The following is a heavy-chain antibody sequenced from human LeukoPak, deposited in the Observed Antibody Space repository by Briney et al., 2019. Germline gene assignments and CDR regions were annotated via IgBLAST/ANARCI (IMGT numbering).Heavy chain of an antibody. CDR2: TYFSGDS. J-gene: IGHJ4*02. Sequence: SETLSLTCTVPGDSVSRSIYYWGWIRLPPGKGLEWIGSTYFSGDSYHNSSPKRRVTISVDTSKNQYSLKMRSVTAAETAVYDCASRSIFYDSSGYYWWGQGTLVTVSS. CDR3: ASRSIFYDSSGYYW. D-gene: IGHD3-22*01. CDR1: GDSVSRSIYY. V-gene: IGHV4-39*01.